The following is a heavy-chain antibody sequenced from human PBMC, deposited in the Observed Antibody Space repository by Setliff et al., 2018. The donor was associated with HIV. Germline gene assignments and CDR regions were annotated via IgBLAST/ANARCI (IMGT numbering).Heavy chain of an antibody. D-gene: IGHD1-1*01. J-gene: IGHJ6*02. Sequence: SETLSLTCTVSGYSISNDYYWGWIRQPPGKGLEWIASIYHSGNTYYNPSLKSRVTISVDTSKNQFSLRLSSVTAADTAVYYCARDGSRTTGATGSYYGLDVWGQGTTVTVSS. CDR3: ARDGSRTTGATGSYYGLDV. CDR2: IYHSGNT. V-gene: IGHV4-38-2*02. CDR1: GYSISNDYY.